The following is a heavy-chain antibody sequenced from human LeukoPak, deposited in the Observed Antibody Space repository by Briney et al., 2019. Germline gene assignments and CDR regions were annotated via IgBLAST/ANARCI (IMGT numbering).Heavy chain of an antibody. J-gene: IGHJ6*02. CDR2: INPDTGAT. Sequence: ASVKVSCKASGYTFTGYYMHWVRQAPGQGLEWTGWINPDTGATDIAQKFQGRVTMTRDTSISAAYMELSRLRSDDTAVYYCTRDHCRYINCYEDYYYGMDVWGQGTTVTVSS. D-gene: IGHD3-16*02. V-gene: IGHV1-2*02. CDR3: TRDHCRYINCYEDYYYGMDV. CDR1: GYTFTGYY.